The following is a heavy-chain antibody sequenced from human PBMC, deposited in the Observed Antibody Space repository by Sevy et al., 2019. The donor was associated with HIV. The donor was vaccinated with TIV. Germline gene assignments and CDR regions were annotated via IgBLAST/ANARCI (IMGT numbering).Heavy chain of an antibody. CDR2: IKQDAGQK. J-gene: IGHJ4*02. Sequence: GSLRLSCAASGFTFSKYWMGWVRQAPGKGLEWVANIKQDAGQKYYVDSVKGRFTISRDNAKNSLYLQMNSLRAEDTAVYFCARDDGNYYFHYWGQGTLVIVSS. V-gene: IGHV3-7*01. CDR1: GFTFSKYW. D-gene: IGHD1-7*01. CDR3: ARDDGNYYFHY.